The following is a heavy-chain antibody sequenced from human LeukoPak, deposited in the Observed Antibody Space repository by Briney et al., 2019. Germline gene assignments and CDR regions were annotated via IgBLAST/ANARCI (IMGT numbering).Heavy chain of an antibody. Sequence: GGSLRLSCAASGFTFSSFAMSWVRQAPGKGLEGVSTISDSGGSTYYADSVKGRFTISRDNSKNTLYLKMNSLRAEDTAVYYCAKYSHTIGWATADIWGQGTMVTVSS. V-gene: IGHV3-23*01. J-gene: IGHJ3*02. CDR3: AKYSHTIGWATADI. D-gene: IGHD6-19*01. CDR2: ISDSGGST. CDR1: GFTFSSFA.